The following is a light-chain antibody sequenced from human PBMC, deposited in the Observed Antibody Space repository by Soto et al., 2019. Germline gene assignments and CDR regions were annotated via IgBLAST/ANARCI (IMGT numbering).Light chain of an antibody. Sequence: QSALTQPASVSGTPGQSITISCSGTSSDVGSYNYVSWYQQHTDRAPKLMLYDVSTGPSGVSNRFSGSKSGNTATLTISGLQAEYEGDYYCSSYTSSSTLLFGGGTKLTVL. CDR3: SSYTSSSTLL. CDR1: SSDVGSYNY. CDR2: DVS. J-gene: IGLJ2*01. V-gene: IGLV2-14*01.